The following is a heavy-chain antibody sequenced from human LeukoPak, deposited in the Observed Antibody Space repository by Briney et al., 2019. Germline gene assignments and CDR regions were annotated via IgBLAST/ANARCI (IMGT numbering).Heavy chain of an antibody. D-gene: IGHD6-13*01. CDR1: GFTSSSYA. V-gene: IGHV3-23*01. J-gene: IGHJ5*02. CDR3: AKIPLAAAGTPGWFDP. CDR2: ISGSGGST. Sequence: GGSLRLSCAASGFTSSSYAMSWVRQAPGKGLEWVSAISGSGGSTYYADSVKGRFTISRDNSKNTLYLQMNSLRAEDTAVYYCAKIPLAAAGTPGWFDPWGQGTLVTVSS.